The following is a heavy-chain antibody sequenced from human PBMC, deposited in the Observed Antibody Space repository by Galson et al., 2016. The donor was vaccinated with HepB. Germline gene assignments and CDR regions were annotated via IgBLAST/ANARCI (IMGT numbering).Heavy chain of an antibody. CDR1: GVTFTTFA. CDR3: AGDYGDYRLGNS. J-gene: IGHJ4*02. CDR2: IIPISGTP. V-gene: IGHV1-69*06. D-gene: IGHD4-17*01. Sequence: SVKVSCKASGVTFTTFAISWVRQAPGQGLEWMGGIIPISGTPNYAQKFQGRITLTADKSTTTAYMELSSLTSEDTALYYCAGDYGDYRLGNSWGQGTLVTVSS.